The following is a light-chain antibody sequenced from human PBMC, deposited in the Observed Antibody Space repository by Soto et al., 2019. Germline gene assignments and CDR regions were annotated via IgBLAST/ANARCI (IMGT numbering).Light chain of an antibody. V-gene: IGKV3-20*01. CDR1: QSVSSNY. CDR2: GAS. Sequence: EIVLTQSPGTLSLSPGERATLSCRASQSVSSNYLAWYQQKPGQAPRLLIYGASTRATGIPARFSGSGSGTDFTLTIKRLEPEDFAVYYCQLYGRSPTWTFGQGTTVDIK. CDR3: QLYGRSPTWT. J-gene: IGKJ1*01.